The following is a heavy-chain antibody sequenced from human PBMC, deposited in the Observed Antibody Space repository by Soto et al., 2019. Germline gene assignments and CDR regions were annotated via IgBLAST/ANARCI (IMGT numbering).Heavy chain of an antibody. D-gene: IGHD2-8*01. CDR3: ARHKDCTNGVCYTNFDY. Sequence: GESLKISCKGSGYSFTSYWISWVRQMPGKGLEWMGRIDPSDSYTNYSPSFQGHVTISADKSISAAYLQWSSLKASDTAMYYCARHKDCTNGVCYTNFDYWGQGTLVTVSS. CDR1: GYSFTSYW. J-gene: IGHJ4*02. CDR2: IDPSDSYT. V-gene: IGHV5-10-1*01.